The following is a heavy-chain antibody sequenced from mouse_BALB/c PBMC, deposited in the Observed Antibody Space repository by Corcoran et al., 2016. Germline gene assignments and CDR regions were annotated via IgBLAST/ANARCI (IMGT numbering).Heavy chain of an antibody. CDR2: INPNNGGT. J-gene: IGHJ1*01. Sequence: EVQLQQSGPELVKPGASVKMSCKASGYTFTDYYMKWVKQSQGKSLEGIGDINPNNGGTSYNQKFKGKATLTVDKSSSTAYMQLNSLTSEDSAVYYCARDRDWYFDVWGAGTTVTVSS. V-gene: IGHV1-26*01. D-gene: IGHD2-14*01. CDR3: ARDRDWYFDV. CDR1: GYTFTDYY.